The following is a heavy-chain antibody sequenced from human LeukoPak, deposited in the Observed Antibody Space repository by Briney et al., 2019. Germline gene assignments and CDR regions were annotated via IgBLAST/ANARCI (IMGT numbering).Heavy chain of an antibody. D-gene: IGHD3-3*01. CDR2: IKQDGSEK. Sequence: GGSLRLSCAASGFTFSSYWMSWVRQAPGKGLEWVANIKQDGSEKYYVDSVKGRFTISRDNAKNSLYLQVNSLRAEDTAVYYCAREKVVGITIFGVVITPYYYYYGMDVWGQGTTVTVSS. CDR1: GFTFSSYW. CDR3: AREKVVGITIFGVVITPYYYYYGMDV. J-gene: IGHJ6*02. V-gene: IGHV3-7*01.